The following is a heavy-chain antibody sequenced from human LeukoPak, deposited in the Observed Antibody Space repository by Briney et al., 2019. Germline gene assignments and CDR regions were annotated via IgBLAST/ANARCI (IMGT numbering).Heavy chain of an antibody. D-gene: IGHD2-15*01. CDR2: ISAYNGNT. Sequence: GASVKVSCKASGYTFTSYGISWVRQAPGQGLEWMGWISAYNGNTNYAQKLQGRVTMTTDTSTSTAYMELRSLRSDDTAVYYCARDLGTRPKIVVVVAAVDAFDIWGQGTMVTVSS. J-gene: IGHJ3*02. V-gene: IGHV1-18*01. CDR1: GYTFTSYG. CDR3: ARDLGTRPKIVVVVAAVDAFDI.